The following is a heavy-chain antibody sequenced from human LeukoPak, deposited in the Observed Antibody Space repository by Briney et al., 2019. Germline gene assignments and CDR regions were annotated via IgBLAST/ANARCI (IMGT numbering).Heavy chain of an antibody. CDR3: ARDWARKGAYCGDNCRRGHNWFDP. J-gene: IGHJ5*02. V-gene: IGHV3-48*01. D-gene: IGHD2-21*02. CDR1: GFTFSSYS. CDR2: ISSSSSTI. Sequence: KTGGSLRLSCAASGFTFSSYSMNWVRQAPGKGLEWVSYISSSSSTIYYADSVKGRFTISRDNAKNSLYLQMNSLRVDDSAIYYCARDWARKGAYCGDNCRRGHNWFDPWGQGTLVTVSS.